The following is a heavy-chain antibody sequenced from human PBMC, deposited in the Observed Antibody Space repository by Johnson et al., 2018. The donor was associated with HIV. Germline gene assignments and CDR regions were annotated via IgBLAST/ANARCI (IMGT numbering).Heavy chain of an antibody. V-gene: IGHV3-7*01. D-gene: IGHD3-10*01. Sequence: VQLVESGGGLVQPGGSLRLSCAASGFIVSSNYMSWVRQAPGKGLEWVANIKQDGSEKYYVDSVKGRFTISRDNAQNTLYLQMNNLRAGDSAVYYCVRASWFGAFDIWGQGTLVTVSS. CDR1: GFIVSSNY. J-gene: IGHJ3*02. CDR2: IKQDGSEK. CDR3: VRASWFGAFDI.